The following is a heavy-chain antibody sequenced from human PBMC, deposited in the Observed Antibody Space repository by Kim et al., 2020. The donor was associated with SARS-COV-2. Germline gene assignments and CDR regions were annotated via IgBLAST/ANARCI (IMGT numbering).Heavy chain of an antibody. D-gene: IGHD6-13*01. CDR2: ISWNSGSI. J-gene: IGHJ4*02. CDR3: AKDKGIAAAATDY. CDR1: GFTFDGYA. V-gene: IGHV3-9*01. Sequence: GGSLRLSCAASGFTFDGYAMHWVRQAPGKGLEWVSGISWNSGSIGYADSVKGRFTISRDNAKNSLYLQMNSLRAEDTALYYCAKDKGIAAAATDYWGQGTLVTVSS.